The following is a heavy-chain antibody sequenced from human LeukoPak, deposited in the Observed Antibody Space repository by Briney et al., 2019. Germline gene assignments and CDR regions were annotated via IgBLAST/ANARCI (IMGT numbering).Heavy chain of an antibody. CDR3: AKPYYYDRSGSGVNHFDY. D-gene: IGHD3-22*01. CDR1: GFTFSSYS. CDR2: ISYDGSRK. V-gene: IGHV3-30*18. J-gene: IGHJ4*02. Sequence: PGRSLRLSCAASGFTFSSYSIHWVRQAPGKGLEWVAVISYDGSRKYYADSVKGRFTISRDNSKNTLYLQMNSLRAEDTAVYYCAKPYYYDRSGSGVNHFDYWGQGTLVTVSS.